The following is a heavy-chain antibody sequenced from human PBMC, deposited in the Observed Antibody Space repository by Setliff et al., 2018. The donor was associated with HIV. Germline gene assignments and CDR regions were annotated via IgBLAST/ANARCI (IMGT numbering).Heavy chain of an antibody. Sequence: SETLSLTCSVSGVSVSINSYFWSWIRQPPGGGLEWIGYIYYTGRTNYNPSLKSRVTMSLDSSKKQFSLKLSSVTAADTAVYFCARDVGGFTVFAVPRGGFDPWGQGTLVTVSS. CDR3: ARDVGGFTVFAVPRGGFDP. J-gene: IGHJ5*02. V-gene: IGHV4-61*01. CDR1: GVSVSINSYF. CDR2: IYYTGRT. D-gene: IGHD3-3*01.